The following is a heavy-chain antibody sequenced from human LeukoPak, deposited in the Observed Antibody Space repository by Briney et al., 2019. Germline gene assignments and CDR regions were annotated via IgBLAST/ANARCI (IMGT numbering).Heavy chain of an antibody. Sequence: PSETLSLACTVSGGSINSSTFYWGWIRQPPGKGLEWIGSIYYDGSTYYNPSLKSRVTISVDTSKNQFSLKLTSVTAADTAVYFCARRSDSGSDDGEDYFDYWGQGTQVTVSS. CDR1: GGSINSSTFY. CDR2: IYYDGST. D-gene: IGHD1-26*01. J-gene: IGHJ4*02. CDR3: ARRSDSGSDDGEDYFDY. V-gene: IGHV4-39*01.